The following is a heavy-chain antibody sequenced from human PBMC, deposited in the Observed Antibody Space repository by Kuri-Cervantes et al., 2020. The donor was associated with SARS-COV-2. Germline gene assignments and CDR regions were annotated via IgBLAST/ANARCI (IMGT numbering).Heavy chain of an antibody. D-gene: IGHD6-6*01. CDR1: GYTFTSYD. V-gene: IGHV1-8*03. J-gene: IGHJ4*02. CDR2: MNPNSGNT. Sequence: ASVKVSCKASGYTFTSYDINWVRQATGQGLEWMGWMNPNSGNTGYAQKFQGRVTITRNTSISTAYMELSSLRSEDTAVYYCARVKDSSSSYFDYWGQGTLVTVSS. CDR3: ARVKDSSSSYFDY.